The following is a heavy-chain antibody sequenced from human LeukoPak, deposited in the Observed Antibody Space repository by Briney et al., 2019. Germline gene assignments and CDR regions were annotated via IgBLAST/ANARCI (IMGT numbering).Heavy chain of an antibody. CDR1: GGTISRHY. D-gene: IGHD1-26*01. V-gene: IGHV4-59*11. Sequence: SETLSLTCTVSGGTISRHYWNWIRQPPGKGLEWIAYIDYSGSTNYNPSLKSRLTISLDASKNQFSLKLSSVTAADTAVYYCARDRRRDRLHAFDIWDQGTTVTVSS. J-gene: IGHJ3*02. CDR2: IDYSGST. CDR3: ARDRRRDRLHAFDI.